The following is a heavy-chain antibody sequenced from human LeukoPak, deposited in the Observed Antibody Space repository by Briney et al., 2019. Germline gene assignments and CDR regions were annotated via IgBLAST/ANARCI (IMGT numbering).Heavy chain of an antibody. D-gene: IGHD3-16*01. CDR2: TIPIFGIA. V-gene: IGHV1-69*04. J-gene: IGHJ3*02. CDR3: ARGWGSGAFDI. Sequence: SVKVSCKASGGTFSSYAISWVRQAPGQGLEWMGRTIPIFGIANYAQKFQGRVTITANKSTSTAYMELSSLRSEDTAVYCCARGWGSGAFDIWGQGTMVTVSS. CDR1: GGTFSSYA.